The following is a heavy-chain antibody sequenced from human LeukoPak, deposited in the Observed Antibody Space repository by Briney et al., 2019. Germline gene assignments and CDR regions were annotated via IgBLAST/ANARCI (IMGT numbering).Heavy chain of an antibody. J-gene: IGHJ4*02. D-gene: IGHD3-10*01. V-gene: IGHV1-46*01. CDR2: INPSGGST. CDR1: GYTFTSYY. CDR3: ARGRYYYGSGSYYNGRLDY. Sequence: ASVKVSCKASGYTFTSYYMHWVRRAPGQGLEWMGVINPSGGSTSYAQNFQGRVTLTSDTSTSTVYMDLSSLRSEDTAVYYCARGRYYYGSGSYYNGRLDYWGLGTQVTVSS.